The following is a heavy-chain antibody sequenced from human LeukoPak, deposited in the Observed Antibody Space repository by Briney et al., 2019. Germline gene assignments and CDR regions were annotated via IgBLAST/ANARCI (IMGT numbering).Heavy chain of an antibody. CDR1: GGTFSSSA. Sequence: SVKVSCKASGGTFSSSAISWVRQAPGQGLEWMGGIIPIFGTANYAQKFQGRVTITTDESTSTAYMELSSLRSEDTAVYYCARARFGVPYSCPSSKPYWFDPWGQGTLVTVSS. CDR3: ARARFGVPYSCPSSKPYWFDP. J-gene: IGHJ5*02. V-gene: IGHV1-69*05. CDR2: IIPIFGTA. D-gene: IGHD3-10*01.